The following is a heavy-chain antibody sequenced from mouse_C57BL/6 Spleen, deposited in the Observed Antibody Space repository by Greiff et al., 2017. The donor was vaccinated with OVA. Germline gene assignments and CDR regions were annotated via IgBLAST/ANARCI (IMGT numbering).Heavy chain of an antibody. CDR1: GYTFTSYT. CDR3: ARGGYDYDYAMDY. CDR2: INPSSGYT. D-gene: IGHD2-4*01. J-gene: IGHJ4*01. V-gene: IGHV1-4*01. Sequence: QVQLQQSGAELARPGASVKMSCKASGYTFTSYTMHWVKQRPGQGLEWIGYINPSSGYTKYNQKFKDKATLTADKSSSTAYMQLSSLTSEDSAVDDCARGGYDYDYAMDYWGQGTSVTVSS.